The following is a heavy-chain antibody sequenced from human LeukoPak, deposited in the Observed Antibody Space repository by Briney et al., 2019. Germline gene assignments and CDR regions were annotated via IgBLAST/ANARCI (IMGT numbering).Heavy chain of an antibody. CDR3: ARAFGGNPGRYYYYYMDV. Sequence: PSETLSLTCAVSGASISSYYWNWIRQPAGKGLEWIGRIYTGGSTNYNPSLKSRVTMSVDTSKNQFSLKLSSVTAADTAVYYCARAFGGNPGRYYYYYMDVWGKGTTVTVSS. CDR2: IYTGGST. V-gene: IGHV4-4*07. J-gene: IGHJ6*03. CDR1: GASISSYY. D-gene: IGHD4-23*01.